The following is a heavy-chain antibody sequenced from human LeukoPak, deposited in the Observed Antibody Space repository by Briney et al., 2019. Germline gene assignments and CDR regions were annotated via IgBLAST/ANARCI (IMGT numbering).Heavy chain of an antibody. Sequence: GESLQISCKGSGYSFTSYWIAWVRQMPGRGLEWMGIIYPGDSDTRYSPSFQGQVTITADKSINTAYLQWSSLKASDTAMYYCGRLLGVATIYYWGQGTLVTVSS. V-gene: IGHV5-51*01. CDR3: GRLLGVATIYY. J-gene: IGHJ4*02. CDR2: IYPGDSDT. D-gene: IGHD5-12*01. CDR1: GYSFTSYW.